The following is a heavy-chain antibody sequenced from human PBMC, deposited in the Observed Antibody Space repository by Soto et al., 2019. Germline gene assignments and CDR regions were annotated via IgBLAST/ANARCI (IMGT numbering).Heavy chain of an antibody. J-gene: IGHJ5*02. V-gene: IGHV1-18*04. D-gene: IGHD3-16*02. CDR3: AREGPNHRLS. Sequence: ASVKVSCKASGYTFTSTWIHWVRQAPGQGLEWKGIIIAYSGDTNYAEKFQGRVTMTTDTSTSTVYMELRSLRSDDTAVYYCAREGPNHRLSWGQGTLVTVSS. CDR1: GYTFTSTW. CDR2: IIAYSGDT.